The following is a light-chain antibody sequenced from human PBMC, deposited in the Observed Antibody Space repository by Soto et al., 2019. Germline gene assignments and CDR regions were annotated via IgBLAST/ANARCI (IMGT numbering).Light chain of an antibody. V-gene: IGLV3-21*04. Sequence: SYELTQPPSVSVAPGKTARITCGGNNIGSKSVHWYQQKPRQAPVLVIYYDSDPPSGIPERFSGSNSVNTATLTISRVEAGDEADYYCQVWDSSSDHVVFGGGTKLTVL. CDR1: NIGSKS. J-gene: IGLJ2*01. CDR3: QVWDSSSDHVV. CDR2: YDS.